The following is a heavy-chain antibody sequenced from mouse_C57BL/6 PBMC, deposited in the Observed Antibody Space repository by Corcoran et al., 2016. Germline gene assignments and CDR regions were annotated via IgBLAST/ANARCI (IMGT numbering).Heavy chain of an antibody. V-gene: IGHV9-3*01. D-gene: IGHD1-1*01. CDR3: ARRGYYGSSFFFAY. CDR1: GYTFTTYG. CDR2: INTYSGVP. Sequence: QIQLVQSGPELKKPGETVKISCKASGYTFTTYGMSWVKQAPGKGLKWMGWINTYSGVPTYADDFKGRFAFSLETSASTAYLQINNLKNEDTATYFCARRGYYGSSFFFAYWGRGTLVTVSA. J-gene: IGHJ3*01.